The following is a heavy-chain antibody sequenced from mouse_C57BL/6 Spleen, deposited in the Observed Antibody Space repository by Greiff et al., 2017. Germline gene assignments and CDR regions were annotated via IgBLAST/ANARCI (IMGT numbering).Heavy chain of an antibody. V-gene: IGHV2-6-1*01. J-gene: IGHJ3*01. D-gene: IGHD1-1*01. CDR1: GFSLTRYG. CDR3: ARQGDYYGSSPWFAY. CDR2: IWSDGST. Sequence: VQLQQSGPGLVAPSQSLSITCTVSGFSLTRYGVHWVRQPPGKGLEWLVLIWSDGSTTYNSALKSRLSISKDNSKSQVFVKMNSLQTDDTAMYYCARQGDYYGSSPWFAYWGQGTLVTVSA.